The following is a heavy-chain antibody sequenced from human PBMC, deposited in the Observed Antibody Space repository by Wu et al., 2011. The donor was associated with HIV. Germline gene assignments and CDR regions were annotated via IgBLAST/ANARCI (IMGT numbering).Heavy chain of an antibody. D-gene: IGHD2-2*01. CDR2: IIPIFGTP. CDR1: GGSFNRFV. Sequence: QVQLVQSGAEVKKPGSSVKVSCKASGGSFNRFVISWFRQAPGQGLEWMGRIIPIFGTPNYAQKFQGRVTISADKSTTTAYMELTSLTSEDTAMYYCARSGVSAEYYFYYMNVWGKGTTVTVSS. CDR3: ARSGVSAEYYFYYMNV. J-gene: IGHJ6*03. V-gene: IGHV1-69*14.